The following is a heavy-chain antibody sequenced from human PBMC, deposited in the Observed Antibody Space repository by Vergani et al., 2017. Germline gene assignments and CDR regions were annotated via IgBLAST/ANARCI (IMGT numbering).Heavy chain of an antibody. D-gene: IGHD3-22*01. CDR3: ARDSYDSSGIGHPHY. V-gene: IGHV1-2*02. CDR2: INPNSGGT. J-gene: IGHJ4*02. CDR1: GYTFTGYY. Sequence: QVQLVQSGAEVKKPGASVKVSCKASGYTFTGYYMHWVRQAPGQGLEWMGWINPNSGGTNYAQKFQGRVTMTRDTSISTAYMELSRLRSDDTAVYYCARDSYDSSGIGHPHYWGQGTLVTVSS.